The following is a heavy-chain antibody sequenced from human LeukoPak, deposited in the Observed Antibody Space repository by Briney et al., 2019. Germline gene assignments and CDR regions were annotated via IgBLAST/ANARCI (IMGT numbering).Heavy chain of an antibody. CDR1: GFTFSSYA. CDR3: AKGFRYCSGGSCRDYGMDV. D-gene: IGHD2-15*01. CDR2: ISGSGGST. Sequence: PGVSLRLSCAASGFTFSSYAMSWVRQAPGKGLEWVSAISGSGGSTYYADSVKGQFTISRDNSKNTLYLQMNSLRAEDTAVYYCAKGFRYCSGGSCRDYGMDVWGQGTTVTVSS. V-gene: IGHV3-23*01. J-gene: IGHJ6*02.